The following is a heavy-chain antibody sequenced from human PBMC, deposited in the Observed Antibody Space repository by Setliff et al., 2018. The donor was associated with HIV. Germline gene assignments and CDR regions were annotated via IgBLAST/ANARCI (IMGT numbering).Heavy chain of an antibody. CDR3: ATFDYNLLTGCPC. V-gene: IGHV1-69-2*01. Sequence: ASVKVSCKASGYAFRDYYINWVQQAPRKGLEWMGRVDPKDGETMCAQKFQGRVTITADRSTNTAYMDLSSLSSDDTALYFCATFDYNLLTGCPCWGQGTLVTVSS. CDR2: VDPKDGET. D-gene: IGHD3-9*01. J-gene: IGHJ4*02. CDR1: GYAFRDYY.